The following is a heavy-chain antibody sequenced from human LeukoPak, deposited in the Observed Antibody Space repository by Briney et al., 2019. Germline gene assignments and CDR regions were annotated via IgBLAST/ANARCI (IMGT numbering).Heavy chain of an antibody. CDR1: GGPFSDYY. J-gene: IGHJ5*02. CDR3: ARETIVVVTNWFDP. CDR2: INHSGST. Sequence: SETLSLTCAVYGGPFSDYYWSWIRQPPGKGLEWIGEINHSGSTNYNPSLKSRVSISVDTSKNQFSLKLSSVTAADTAVYYCARETIVVVTNWFDPWGQGTLVTGSS. V-gene: IGHV4-34*01. D-gene: IGHD2-21*02.